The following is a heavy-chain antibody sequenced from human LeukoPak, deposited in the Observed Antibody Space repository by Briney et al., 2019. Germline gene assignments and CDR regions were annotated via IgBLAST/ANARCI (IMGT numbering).Heavy chain of an antibody. CDR2: INPNSGGT. V-gene: IGHV1-2*02. CDR1: GGTFSSYA. D-gene: IGHD2-2*01. Sequence: ASVKVSCKASGGTFSSYAISWVRQAPGQGLEWMGWINPNSGGTNYAQKFQGRVTMTRDTSISTAYMELSRLRSDDTAVYYCASPTYCSSTSCYWNYYYYYGMDVWGQGTTVTVSS. J-gene: IGHJ6*02. CDR3: ASPTYCSSTSCYWNYYYYYGMDV.